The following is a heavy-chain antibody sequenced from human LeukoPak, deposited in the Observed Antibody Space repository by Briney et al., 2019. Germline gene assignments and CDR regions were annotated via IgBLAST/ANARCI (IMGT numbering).Heavy chain of an antibody. J-gene: IGHJ4*02. CDR2: IRSKANSYAT. Sequence: GGSLRLSCAASGCTFSGSAMHWVHQASGKGLEWVGRIRSKANSYATAYAASVKGRSTISRDDSKNTAYLQMNSLKTEDPAVYYCTRLGPTVTTPLFDYWGQGTLVTVSS. CDR1: GCTFSGSA. CDR3: TRLGPTVTTPLFDY. D-gene: IGHD4-17*01. V-gene: IGHV3-73*01.